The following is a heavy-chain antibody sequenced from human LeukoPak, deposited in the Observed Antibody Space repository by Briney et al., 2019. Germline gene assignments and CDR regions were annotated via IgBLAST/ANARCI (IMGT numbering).Heavy chain of an antibody. CDR1: GGSISSYY. Sequence: PSETLSLTCTVSGGSISSYYWSWIRQPAGKGLEWIGRIYTSGSANYNPSLKSRVTMSVDTSKNQFSLKLSSVTAADTAVYYCARGDRYFDWSSGDAFDIWGQGTMVTVSS. V-gene: IGHV4-4*07. D-gene: IGHD3-9*01. CDR2: IYTSGSA. CDR3: ARGDRYFDWSSGDAFDI. J-gene: IGHJ3*02.